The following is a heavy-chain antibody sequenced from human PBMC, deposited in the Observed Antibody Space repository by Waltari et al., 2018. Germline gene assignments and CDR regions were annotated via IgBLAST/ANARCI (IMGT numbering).Heavy chain of an antibody. CDR1: GGSFSGYY. Sequence: QVQLQQWGAGLLKPSETLSLTCAVYGGSFSGYYWSWIRQPPGKGLEWIGEINHSGSTNDNPSLKSRVTISVDTSKSQFSLKLSSVTAADTAVYYCARGPFGSGYYSIDYWGQGTLVTVSS. V-gene: IGHV4-34*01. CDR3: ARGPFGSGYYSIDY. D-gene: IGHD3-3*01. CDR2: INHSGST. J-gene: IGHJ4*02.